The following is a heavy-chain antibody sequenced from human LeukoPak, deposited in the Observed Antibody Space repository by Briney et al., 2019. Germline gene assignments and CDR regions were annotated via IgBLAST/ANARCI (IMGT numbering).Heavy chain of an antibody. CDR3: ARVFYGSGSRPAY. CDR1: GYTFTSYG. D-gene: IGHD3-10*01. Sequence: ASVKVSCKASGYTFTSYGITWVRQAPGQGLEWMGWITTYNGDTKYAQKLQGRVTMTTDTSTSTAYLELRSLRSDDTAVYYCARVFYGSGSRPAYWGQGTLVTVSS. V-gene: IGHV1-18*01. J-gene: IGHJ4*02. CDR2: ITTYNGDT.